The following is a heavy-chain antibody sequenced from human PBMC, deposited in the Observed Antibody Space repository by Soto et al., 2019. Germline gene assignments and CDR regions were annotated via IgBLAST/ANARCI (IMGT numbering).Heavy chain of an antibody. V-gene: IGHV3-30*18. CDR2: ISYDGSNT. J-gene: IGHJ4*02. CDR3: AKEGGLSGGYYISSSYYFDY. D-gene: IGHD1-26*01. CDR1: GFTFSSYG. Sequence: PGGSLRLSFVASGFTFSSYGMHWVRQAPGKGLEWVAIISYDGSNTYYADSVKGRFTISRDNSKNTLYLQMNSLRAEDTSVYYCAKEGGLSGGYYISSSYYFDYWGQGTLVTVSS.